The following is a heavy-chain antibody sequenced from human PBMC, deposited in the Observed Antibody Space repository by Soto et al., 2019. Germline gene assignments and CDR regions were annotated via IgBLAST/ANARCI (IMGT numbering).Heavy chain of an antibody. V-gene: IGHV3-7*01. J-gene: IGHJ4*02. CDR1: SLTFSSSG. D-gene: IGHD3-22*01. CDR3: AKGLPHYYDSSGPTE. CDR2: IKQDGSEK. Sequence: HGWSLRLSCAACSLTFSSSGITWFRPPKGKGLEWVATIKQDGSEKYYTDSVKGRFTISRDNSKNTLYLQMNSLRAEDTAVYYCAKGLPHYYDSSGPTEWGQGTLVTVSS.